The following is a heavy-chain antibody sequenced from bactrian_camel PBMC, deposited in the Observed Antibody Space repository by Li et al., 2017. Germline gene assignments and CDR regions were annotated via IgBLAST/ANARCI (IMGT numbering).Heavy chain of an antibody. CDR3: AAVSNCRLPKDYNLGANSPAYRY. J-gene: IGHJ4*01. CDR1: GYTFSGIC. D-gene: IGHD1*01. CDR2: IGIDGTT. Sequence: HVQLVESGGESVQDGGSLRLSCTGSGYTFSGICVGWFRQSPHTSWLERERVARIGIDGTTTYADSVKGRFTISRDNAENTLYLQMNDLKPEDTAMYYCAAVSNCRLPKDYNLGANSPAYRYWGQGTQVTVS. V-gene: IGHV3S68*01.